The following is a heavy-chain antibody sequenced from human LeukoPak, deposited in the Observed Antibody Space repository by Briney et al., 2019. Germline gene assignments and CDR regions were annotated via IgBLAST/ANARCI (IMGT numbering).Heavy chain of an antibody. Sequence: GGSLRLSCAASGFTFSSYAMSWVRQAPGKGLEWVSAISGSDGSTYYADSVKGRFTISRDNSKNTLYLQMNSLRAEDTAVYYCARDSGSGSYSGYWGLGTLVTVSS. CDR3: ARDSGSGSYSGY. CDR2: ISGSDGST. J-gene: IGHJ4*02. D-gene: IGHD3-10*01. V-gene: IGHV3-23*01. CDR1: GFTFSSYA.